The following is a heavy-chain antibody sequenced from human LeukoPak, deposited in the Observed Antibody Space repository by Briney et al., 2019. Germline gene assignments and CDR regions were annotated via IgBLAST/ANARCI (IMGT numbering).Heavy chain of an antibody. CDR1: GFTFSSYA. Sequence: GGSLRLSWAASGFTFSSYAMHWVRQAPGKGLEWVAVISYDGSNKYYADSVKGRFTISRDNSRNTLYLQMNSLRAEDTAVYYCARDVVWGSSWTHYFDYWGQGTLVTVPS. J-gene: IGHJ4*02. CDR2: ISYDGSNK. V-gene: IGHV3-30*04. CDR3: ARDVVWGSSWTHYFDY. D-gene: IGHD6-13*01.